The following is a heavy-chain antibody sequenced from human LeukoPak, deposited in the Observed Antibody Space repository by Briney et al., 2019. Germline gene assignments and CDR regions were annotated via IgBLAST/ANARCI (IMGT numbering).Heavy chain of an antibody. V-gene: IGHV3-23*01. D-gene: IGHD1-26*01. CDR1: GFTFGTYA. J-gene: IGHJ4*02. CDR3: ARVQSVGTIDS. CDR2: ISNGGITT. Sequence: PGGSLRLSCAASGFTFGTYAMSWVRQTPGKSLEWVSIISNGGITTYYADSVRGRFTISRDNSKNTLYLQMNSLRAEDTAMYYCARVQSVGTIDSWGQGTLVTVSS.